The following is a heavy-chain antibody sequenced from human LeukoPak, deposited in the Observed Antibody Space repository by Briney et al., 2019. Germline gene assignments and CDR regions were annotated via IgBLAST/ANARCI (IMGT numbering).Heavy chain of an antibody. Sequence: TPSETLSLTCTVSGGSISSSSYYWGWIRQPPGKGLEWIGSIYYSGTTYYDPSLTSRVTISIDTSKNQFSLKLSSVTAADTAVYYCARGYCTGGSCYFDYWGQGTLVTVSS. CDR2: IYYSGTT. CDR1: GGSISSSSYY. CDR3: ARGYCTGGSCYFDY. D-gene: IGHD2-8*02. J-gene: IGHJ4*02. V-gene: IGHV4-39*01.